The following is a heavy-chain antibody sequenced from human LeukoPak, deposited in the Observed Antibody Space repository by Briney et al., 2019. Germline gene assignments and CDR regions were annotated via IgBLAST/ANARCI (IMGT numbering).Heavy chain of an antibody. D-gene: IGHD1-26*01. Sequence: SETLSLTCTVSGGSISSYYWSWIRQPAGKGLEWIGRIYTSGSTNYNPSLKSRVTMSVDTSKNQFSLKLSSVTAADTAFYYCASQGHHGKIVGTTLSYFYMDVWGKGTTVTVSS. V-gene: IGHV4-4*07. CDR1: GGSISSYY. CDR2: IYTSGST. CDR3: ASQGHHGKIVGTTLSYFYMDV. J-gene: IGHJ6*03.